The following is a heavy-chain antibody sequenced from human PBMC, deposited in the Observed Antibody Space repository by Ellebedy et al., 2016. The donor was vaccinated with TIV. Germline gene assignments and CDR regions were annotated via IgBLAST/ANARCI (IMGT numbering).Heavy chain of an antibody. CDR2: INPNSGGT. CDR1: GYTFTGYY. CDR3: ARDLSPTVVAAAAPSLTGYGMDV. J-gene: IGHJ6*02. V-gene: IGHV1-2*02. Sequence: ASVKVSXXASGYTFTGYYMHWVRQAPGQGLEWMGWINPNSGGTNYAQKFQGRVTMTRDTSISTAYMELSRLRSDDTAVYYCARDLSPTVVAAAAPSLTGYGMDVWGQGTTVTVSS. D-gene: IGHD6-13*01.